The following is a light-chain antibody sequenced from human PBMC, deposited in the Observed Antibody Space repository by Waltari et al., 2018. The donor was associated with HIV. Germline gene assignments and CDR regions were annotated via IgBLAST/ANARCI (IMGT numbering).Light chain of an antibody. CDR1: QSISSMY. CDR2: GAS. V-gene: IGKV3-20*01. J-gene: IGKJ1*01. CDR3: HQGDDTPWT. Sequence: ELVLTQSPGPLSLSPGESATLSCRASQSISSMYLAWYQHKPGQAPRLLIHGASSRATGIPERFSGSGSGTDFTLTINRLEPEDFGVYYCHQGDDTPWTFGQGTKVEV.